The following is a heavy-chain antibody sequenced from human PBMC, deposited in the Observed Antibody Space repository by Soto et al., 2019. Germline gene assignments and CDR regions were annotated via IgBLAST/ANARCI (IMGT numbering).Heavy chain of an antibody. Sequence: QVQLVESGGGVVQPGRSLRLSCAASGFTFSSYAMHWVRQAPGKGLEWVAVISYDGSNKYYADSVKGRFTIARDNSKNTLYLQMNSLRADDTAVYYCARVDTAMTHYYYYGMDVWGQGTTVTVSS. CDR1: GFTFSSYA. CDR2: ISYDGSNK. V-gene: IGHV3-30-3*01. D-gene: IGHD5-18*01. J-gene: IGHJ6*02. CDR3: ARVDTAMTHYYYYGMDV.